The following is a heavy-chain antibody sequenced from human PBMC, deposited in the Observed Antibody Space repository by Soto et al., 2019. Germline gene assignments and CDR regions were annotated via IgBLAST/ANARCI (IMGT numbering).Heavy chain of an antibody. CDR2: ISGSGGST. CDR1: GFTFSSYA. Sequence: GGSLRLSCAASGFTFSSYAMSWVRQAPGKGLEWVSAISGSGGSTYYADSVKGRFTISRDNSKNTLYLQMNSRRAEDTAVYYCATCHSSSWHTYYFDYWGQGTLVTVSS. CDR3: ATCHSSSWHTYYFDY. J-gene: IGHJ4*02. D-gene: IGHD6-13*01. V-gene: IGHV3-23*01.